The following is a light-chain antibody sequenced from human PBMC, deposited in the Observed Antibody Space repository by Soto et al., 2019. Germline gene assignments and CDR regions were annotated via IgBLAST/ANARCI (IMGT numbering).Light chain of an antibody. V-gene: IGLV2-11*01. CDR3: CSYAGSYTYV. J-gene: IGLJ1*01. CDR2: DVS. CDR1: SSDVSGYNY. Sequence: QSALTQPRSVSGSPGQSVTISCTGTSSDVSGYNYVSWYQQHPGKAPKLMIYDVSKRPSGVPDRFSGSKSGNTASLTISGLQAEDEADYYCCSYAGSYTYVFGIGTKLTVL.